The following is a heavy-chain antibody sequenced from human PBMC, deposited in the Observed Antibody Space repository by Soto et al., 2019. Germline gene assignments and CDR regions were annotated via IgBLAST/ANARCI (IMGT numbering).Heavy chain of an antibody. CDR1: GYSFTSYW. J-gene: IGHJ1*01. CDR3: ARQRYCSSRTCSESFQY. D-gene: IGHD2-2*01. V-gene: IGHV5-51*01. Sequence: PGESLKISCKGSGYSFTSYWIGWVRQMPGKGLEWKGIIYPGDSDTKYSPSFQGQVTISADKSINTAYLQWSSLKASDTAIYYCARQRYCSSRTCSESFQYWGQGTLVTVSS. CDR2: IYPGDSDT.